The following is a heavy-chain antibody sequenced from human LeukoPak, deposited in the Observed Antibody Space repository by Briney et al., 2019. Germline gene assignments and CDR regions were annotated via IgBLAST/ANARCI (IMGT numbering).Heavy chain of an antibody. Sequence: GGSLRLSCAASGFTFSSDWMSWVRQAPGKGLEWVANIKQDGSEKYYVDSVKGRFTISRDNAKNSLYLQMNSLRAEDTAVYYCARGGYYFDYWGQGTLVTVSS. J-gene: IGHJ4*02. CDR3: ARGGYYFDY. V-gene: IGHV3-7*01. CDR2: IKQDGSEK. CDR1: GFTFSSDW.